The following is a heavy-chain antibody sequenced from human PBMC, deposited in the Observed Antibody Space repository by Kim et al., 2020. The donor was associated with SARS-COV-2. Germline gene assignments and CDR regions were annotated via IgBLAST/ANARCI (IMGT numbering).Heavy chain of an antibody. V-gene: IGHV3-7*04. J-gene: IGHJ4*02. Sequence: YVDSVKGRFTISRDNAKNSLYLQMNSLRAEDTAVYYCARPRGELLNYFDYWGQGTLVTVSS. D-gene: IGHD1-26*01. CDR3: ARPRGELLNYFDY.